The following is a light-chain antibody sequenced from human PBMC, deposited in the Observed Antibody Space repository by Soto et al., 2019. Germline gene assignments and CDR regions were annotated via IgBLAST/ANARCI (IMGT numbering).Light chain of an antibody. J-gene: IGLJ2*01. Sequence: QSALTQPASVSGSPGQSITISCTGTSSDVGGYNYVSWYQQHPGKAPKLMIYEVSNRPSGVSDRFSGSRSGNTASLTISGLQAEDESDYYCISYGGYNNVIFGGGTKVTVL. CDR3: ISYGGYNNVI. CDR2: EVS. CDR1: SSDVGGYNY. V-gene: IGLV2-14*01.